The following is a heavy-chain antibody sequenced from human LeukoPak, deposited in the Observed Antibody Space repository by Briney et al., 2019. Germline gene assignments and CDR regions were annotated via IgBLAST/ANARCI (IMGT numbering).Heavy chain of an antibody. Sequence: ASVKVSCKASGYTFTSYDINWVRQATGQGLEWMGWMNPNSGNTGYAQKFQGRVTMTRNTSISTAYMELGSLRSEDTAVYYCARVGYSSSWTTPFDYWGQGTLVTVSS. CDR1: GYTFTSYD. D-gene: IGHD6-13*01. J-gene: IGHJ4*02. CDR2: MNPNSGNT. V-gene: IGHV1-8*01. CDR3: ARVGYSSSWTTPFDY.